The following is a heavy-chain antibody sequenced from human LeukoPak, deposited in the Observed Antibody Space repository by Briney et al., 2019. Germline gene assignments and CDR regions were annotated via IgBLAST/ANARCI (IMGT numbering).Heavy chain of an antibody. D-gene: IGHD1-26*01. Sequence: GGSLRLSCAASGYTFSSYAMSWVRQAPGRGLEWVSAISGSGGSTYYADSVKGRFTISRDNSKNTLYLQMNSLRAEDTAVYYCAKDRWARSGDLFDYWGQGTLVTVSS. CDR2: ISGSGGST. V-gene: IGHV3-23*01. CDR1: GYTFSSYA. CDR3: AKDRWARSGDLFDY. J-gene: IGHJ4*02.